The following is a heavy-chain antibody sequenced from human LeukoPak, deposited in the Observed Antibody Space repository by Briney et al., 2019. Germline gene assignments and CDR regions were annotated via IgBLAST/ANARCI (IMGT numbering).Heavy chain of an antibody. CDR2: ISSSGSTI. Sequence: PGGSLRLSCAASGFTFSSYEMNWVRQAPGKGLEWVSYISSSGSTIYYADSVKGRFTISRDNAKNSLYLQMNSLRAEDTAVYSCARDLTGPYDHWGQGTLVTVSS. CDR1: GFTFSSYE. V-gene: IGHV3-48*03. CDR3: ARDLTGPYDH. J-gene: IGHJ4*02. D-gene: IGHD3-22*01.